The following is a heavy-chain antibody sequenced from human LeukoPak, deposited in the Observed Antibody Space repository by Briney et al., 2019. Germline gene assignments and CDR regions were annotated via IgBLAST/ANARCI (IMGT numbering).Heavy chain of an antibody. Sequence: SETLSLTCTVSSGSISNFYWSWIRQPPGKGLEWIGSISYSGGPNYHPSLKSRVTVSVDTSKSQFSLKLNSVTAADTAVYYCARRIAAAGPFDYWGQGTLVTVSS. J-gene: IGHJ4*02. CDR2: ISYSGGP. CDR1: SGSISNFY. V-gene: IGHV4-59*01. D-gene: IGHD6-13*01. CDR3: ARRIAAAGPFDY.